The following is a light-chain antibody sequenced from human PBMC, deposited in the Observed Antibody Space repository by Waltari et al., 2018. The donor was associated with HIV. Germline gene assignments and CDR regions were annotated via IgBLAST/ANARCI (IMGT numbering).Light chain of an antibody. CDR1: RNLLYSSNNKSY. J-gene: IGKJ2*01. Sequence: DVVVPRSQDSRAVSWGERATLNCRSGRNLLYSSNNKSYLAWYQQKAGQRPKLLIYWASTRESGVPDRFSGSGSGTDFTLTISSLQAEDVAVYYCQQYYSVPYTFGQGTKLEIK. CDR2: WAS. CDR3: QQYYSVPYT. V-gene: IGKV4-1*01.